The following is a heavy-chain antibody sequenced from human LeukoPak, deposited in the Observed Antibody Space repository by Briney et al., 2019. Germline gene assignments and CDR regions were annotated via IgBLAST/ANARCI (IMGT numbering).Heavy chain of an antibody. D-gene: IGHD5-12*01. CDR1: GFTFSSYS. Sequence: GGSLRLSCAASGFTFSSYSMNWVRQAPGKGLEWVSSISSSSSYIYYADSVKGRFTISRDNAKNSLYLQMNSLRAEDAAVYYCARRLRENRQSGYYYYMDVWGKGTTVTVSS. V-gene: IGHV3-21*01. CDR3: ARRLRENRQSGYYYYMDV. J-gene: IGHJ6*03. CDR2: ISSSSSYI.